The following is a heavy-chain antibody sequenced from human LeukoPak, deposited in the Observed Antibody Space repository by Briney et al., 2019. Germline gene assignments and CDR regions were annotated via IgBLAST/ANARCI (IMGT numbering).Heavy chain of an antibody. CDR3: ARDCLNDSTLNWYFDL. V-gene: IGHV4-31*03. CDR1: GGSISSGGYY. Sequence: SETLSLTCTVSGGSISSGGYYWSWIRQHPGKGLEWIGYIYYSGSTYYNPSLKSRVTISVDTSKNQFSLKLSSVTAADTAVYYCARDCLNDSTLNWYFDLWGRGTLVTVSS. CDR2: IYYSGST. J-gene: IGHJ2*01. D-gene: IGHD3-22*01.